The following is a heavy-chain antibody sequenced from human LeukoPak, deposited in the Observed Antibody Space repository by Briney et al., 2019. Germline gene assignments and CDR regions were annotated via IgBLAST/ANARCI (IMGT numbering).Heavy chain of an antibody. CDR3: CVFGQMGFDY. D-gene: IGHD3-10*02. J-gene: IGHJ4*02. CDR2: ISYDGSNK. V-gene: IGHV3-30*12. CDR1: GFTFSESW. Sequence: GGSLRLSCVVSGFTFSESWMSWVRQAPGKGLEWVAVISYDGSNKYYADSVKGRFTISRDNSKNTLYLQMNSLRAEDTAVYYCCVFGQMGFDYWGQGTLVTVSS.